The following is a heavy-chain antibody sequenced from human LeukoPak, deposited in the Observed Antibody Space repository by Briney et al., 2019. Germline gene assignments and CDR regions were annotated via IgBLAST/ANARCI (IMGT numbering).Heavy chain of an antibody. CDR1: GFSLINYA. CDR2: ILHDGSNK. CDR3: ARGDCGGDCYLSMATYDI. Sequence: PGRSLRLSCAAFGFSLINYAMHSVRQAPGKGLEWVAVILHDGSNKYYADSVKGRFTISSDNSKNTLYLQMNSLRADDAALYYCARGDCGGDCYLSMATYDIWGQGTKVTVSS. D-gene: IGHD2-21*02. V-gene: IGHV3-30-3*01. J-gene: IGHJ3*02.